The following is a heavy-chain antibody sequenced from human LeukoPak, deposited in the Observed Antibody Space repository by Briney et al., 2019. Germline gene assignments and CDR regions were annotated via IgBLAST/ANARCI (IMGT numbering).Heavy chain of an antibody. J-gene: IGHJ3*02. CDR3: ARGAPWGYDFWSGYTNAFDI. CDR1: GGSISSYY. Sequence: PSETLSLTCTVSGGSISSYYWSWIRQPPGKGLEWIGYIYYSGSTNYNPSLKSQVTISVDTSKNQFSLKLSSVTAADTAVYYCARGAPWGYDFWSGYTNAFDIWGQGTMVTVSS. V-gene: IGHV4-59*01. D-gene: IGHD3-3*01. CDR2: IYYSGST.